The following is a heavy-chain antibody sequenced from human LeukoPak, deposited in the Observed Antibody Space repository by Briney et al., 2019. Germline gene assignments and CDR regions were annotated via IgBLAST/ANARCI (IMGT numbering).Heavy chain of an antibody. Sequence: SETLSLTCTVSGGSSSGYYWSWIRQPPGKGLEWIGYIYYSGSTNYNPSLKSRVTISVNTSKNQFSPKLSSVTAADTAVYYCARGWELPHFDYWGQGTLVTVSS. CDR2: IYYSGST. CDR1: GGSSSGYY. CDR3: ARGWELPHFDY. D-gene: IGHD1-26*01. V-gene: IGHV4-59*01. J-gene: IGHJ4*02.